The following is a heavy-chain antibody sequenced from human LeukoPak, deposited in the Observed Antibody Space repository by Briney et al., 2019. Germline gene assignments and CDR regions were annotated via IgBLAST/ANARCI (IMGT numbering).Heavy chain of an antibody. CDR1: GFTLSSYW. CDR3: ARALYGSGDY. J-gene: IGHJ4*02. D-gene: IGHD3-10*01. V-gene: IGHV3-21*01. CDR2: ISSSSSYI. Sequence: PGGSLRLSCAVSGFTLSSYWMHWVRQAPGKGLVWVSSISSSSSYIYYADSVKGRFTISRDNAKNSLYLQMNSLRAEDTAVYYCARALYGSGDYWGQGTLVTVSS.